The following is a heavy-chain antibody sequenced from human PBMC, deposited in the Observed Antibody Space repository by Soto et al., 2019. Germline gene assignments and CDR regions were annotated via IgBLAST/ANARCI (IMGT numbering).Heavy chain of an antibody. D-gene: IGHD2-2*03. CDR2: IYPGDSDT. V-gene: IGHV5-51*01. Sequence: GESLKVSCKGAGYSFTSYWIGWLRQMPGKGLEWMGIIYPGDSDTRYSPSFQGQVTISADKSISTAYLQWSSLKASDTAMYYCARAAMDLNSFDPWGQGTLVTVSS. CDR3: ARAAMDLNSFDP. J-gene: IGHJ5*02. CDR1: GYSFTSYW.